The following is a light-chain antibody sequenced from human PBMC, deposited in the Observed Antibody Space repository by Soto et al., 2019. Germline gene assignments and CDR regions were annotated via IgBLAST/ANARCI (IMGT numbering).Light chain of an antibody. CDR3: CSYVGDTTLV. CDR2: DVS. V-gene: IGLV2-11*01. J-gene: IGLJ2*01. Sequence: QSALTQPRSVSGSPGQSVTISCTGTSSDVGGYNYVSWYQQHPGKAPKLMIYDVSKRPSGVPDRFSASESGNTASLTISGLQAGDEADYYCCSYVGDTTLVFGGGTKLTVL. CDR1: SSDVGGYNY.